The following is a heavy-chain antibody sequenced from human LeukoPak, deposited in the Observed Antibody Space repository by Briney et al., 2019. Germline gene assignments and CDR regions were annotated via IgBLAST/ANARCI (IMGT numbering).Heavy chain of an antibody. J-gene: IGHJ4*02. CDR2: TYQRSKWYN. CDR3: ARSPSPYSSGWYFDY. CDR1: GDSVSINSAA. Sequence: SQTLSLTCAISGDSVSINSAAWNWIRQSPSRGLEWLVRTYQRSKWYNDYAVSVKSRITINPDISKNQFSLQLNSVTPEDTAVYYCARSPSPYSSGWYFDYWGQGTLVTVSS. D-gene: IGHD6-19*01. V-gene: IGHV6-1*01.